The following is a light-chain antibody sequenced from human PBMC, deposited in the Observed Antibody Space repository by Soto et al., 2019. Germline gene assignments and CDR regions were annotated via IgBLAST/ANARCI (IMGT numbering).Light chain of an antibody. CDR3: QQAYSFPIT. Sequence: DIQVTPSPSSVSASVGDRVTLTCLASQDIAGYLAWYQHKPGRTPELLIHGASRLQSGVPARFSGSGSGTDFTLSINSLQPEDFATYYCQQAYSFPITFGQGTRLEIK. CDR1: QDIAGY. V-gene: IGKV1D-12*01. J-gene: IGKJ5*01. CDR2: GAS.